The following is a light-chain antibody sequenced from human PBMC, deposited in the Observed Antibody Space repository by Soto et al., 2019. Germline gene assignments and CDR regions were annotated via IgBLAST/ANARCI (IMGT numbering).Light chain of an antibody. CDR1: SRDVGGYNY. Sequence: QSALTQPRSVSGSPGKSVTISCTGTSRDVGGYNYVSWYQQHPGKAPKLMIYDVSKRPSGVPDRFSGSKSGNTASLTISGLQAEDEADYYCCSYAGSYVFGTGPKLTVL. CDR3: CSYAGSYV. J-gene: IGLJ1*01. V-gene: IGLV2-11*01. CDR2: DVS.